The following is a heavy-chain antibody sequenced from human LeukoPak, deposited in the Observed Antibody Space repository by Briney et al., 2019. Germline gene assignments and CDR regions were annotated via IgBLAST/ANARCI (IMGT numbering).Heavy chain of an antibody. CDR2: IYSGGST. V-gene: IGHV3-53*01. CDR1: GFTVSSNY. Sequence: PGGSLRLSCAASGFTVSSNYMSWVRQAPGKGLEWVSVIYSGGSTKYADSVKGRFTISRDNSKNTLYLQMNSLRAEDTAVYYCASYCSSTSCYDDYWGQGTLVTVSS. D-gene: IGHD2-2*01. CDR3: ASYCSSTSCYDDY. J-gene: IGHJ4*02.